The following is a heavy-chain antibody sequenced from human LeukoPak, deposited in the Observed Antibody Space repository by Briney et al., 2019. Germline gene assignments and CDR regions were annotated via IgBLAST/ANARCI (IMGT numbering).Heavy chain of an antibody. CDR1: GYTFTDYY. D-gene: IGHD5-18*01. V-gene: IGHV1-69-2*01. J-gene: IGHJ4*02. CDR2: VDPEDGET. CDR3: ATATDTAMPSSFYY. Sequence: ASVKISCKASGYTFTDYYMHWVQQAPGKGLEWMGRVDPEDGETIYAEKFQGRVTITADTSTDTAYIELSSLRSEDTAVHYCATATDTAMPSSFYYWGQGTLVTVSS.